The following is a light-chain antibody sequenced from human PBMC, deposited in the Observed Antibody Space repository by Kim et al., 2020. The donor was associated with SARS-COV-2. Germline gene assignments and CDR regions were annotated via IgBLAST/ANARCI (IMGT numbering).Light chain of an antibody. V-gene: IGKV1-5*03. Sequence: SASIGDRVTLTCRASQSIGVSLAWYQQKTGKAPKVLISKASSVQNGVPSRFSGSGSGTEFTLSITSLQPDDFATYYCQHYSSYPYTFGQGTKLEIK. J-gene: IGKJ2*01. CDR2: KAS. CDR3: QHYSSYPYT. CDR1: QSIGVS.